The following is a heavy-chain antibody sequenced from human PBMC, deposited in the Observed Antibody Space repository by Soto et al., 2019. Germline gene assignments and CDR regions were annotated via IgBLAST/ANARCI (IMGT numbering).Heavy chain of an antibody. Sequence: QVQLQQWGAGLLKPSETLSLTCAVYGGSFSGYYWTWIRQPPGTGLEWIGEINHSGSTNYNPSLKSRVTISVDTSKNPFSLKLTSVTAADTAVYDFARDKITGLFDYWGQGTLVTVSS. V-gene: IGHV4-34*01. CDR1: GGSFSGYY. CDR2: INHSGST. D-gene: IGHD2-8*02. CDR3: ARDKITGLFDY. J-gene: IGHJ4*02.